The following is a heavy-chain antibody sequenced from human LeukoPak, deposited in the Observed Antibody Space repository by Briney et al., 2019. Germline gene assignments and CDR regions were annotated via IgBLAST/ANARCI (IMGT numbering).Heavy chain of an antibody. CDR3: AKGVRFLDWWILDY. D-gene: IGHD3-9*01. CDR1: GFTFSSYA. V-gene: IGHV3-23*01. CDR2: ISGSDST. Sequence: GGSLRLSRAASGFTFSSYAMSWVRQAPGKGLEWVSAISGSDSTYYADSVKGRFTISRDNSKNTLYLQMNSLRAEDTAIYYCAKGVRFLDWWILDYWGQGSLVTVSS. J-gene: IGHJ4*02.